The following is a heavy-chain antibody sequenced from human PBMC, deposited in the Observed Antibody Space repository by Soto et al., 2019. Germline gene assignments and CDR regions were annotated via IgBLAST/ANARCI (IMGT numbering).Heavy chain of an antibody. V-gene: IGHV1-18*04. CDR3: AKSSVTTFHQVLYGMDV. CDR1: GYTFTSYG. CDR2: ISAYNGNT. J-gene: IGHJ6*02. Sequence: ASVKVSCKASGYTFTSYGISWVRQAPGQGLEWMGWISAYNGNTNYAQKLQGRVTISRDNSKNTLYLEMNSLRAEDTAVYYCAKSSVTTFHQVLYGMDVWGQGTTVTVSS. D-gene: IGHD4-17*01.